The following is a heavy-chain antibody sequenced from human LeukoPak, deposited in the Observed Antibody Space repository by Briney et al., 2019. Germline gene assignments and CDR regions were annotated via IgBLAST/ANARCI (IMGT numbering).Heavy chain of an antibody. CDR3: ASSSAARPEAYFDY. V-gene: IGHV4-31*11. CDR2: IYYSGST. J-gene: IGHJ4*02. CDR1: GGSISSGGYY. Sequence: PSETLSLTCAVYGGSISSGGYYWSWIRQHPGKGLEWIGYIYYSGSTYYNPSLKSRVTISVDTSKNQFSLKLSSVTAADTAVYYCASSSAARPEAYFDYWGQGTLVTVSS. D-gene: IGHD5-18*01.